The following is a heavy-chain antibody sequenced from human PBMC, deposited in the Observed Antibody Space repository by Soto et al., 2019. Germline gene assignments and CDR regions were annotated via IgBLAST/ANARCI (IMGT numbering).Heavy chain of an antibody. Sequence: QVQLVQSGAEVKKPGSSVKVSCKASGGTFSSYAISWVRQAPGQGLEWMGGIIPIFGTANYAQKFQGRVTITADESXXTXYXALSSLRSEDTAVYYCARENLTTVTTCTYYYYGMDVWGQGTTVTVSS. V-gene: IGHV1-69*12. J-gene: IGHJ6*02. D-gene: IGHD4-17*01. CDR1: GGTFSSYA. CDR2: IIPIFGTA. CDR3: ARENLTTVTTCTYYYYGMDV.